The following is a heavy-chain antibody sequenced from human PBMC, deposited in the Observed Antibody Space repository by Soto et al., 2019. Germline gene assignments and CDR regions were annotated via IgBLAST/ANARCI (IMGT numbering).Heavy chain of an antibody. CDR2: IHHSGSI. J-gene: IGHJ4*02. CDR3: ARAVLGGNFSS. Sequence: PSETLSLTCAVSGGSISSSNWWSWVRQSPGKGLEWIGEIHHSGSINYNPSLQSRVTISVDKSKKQFSLKLSSVTAADTAVYYCARAVLGGNFSSWGQGTLVTVSS. CDR1: GGSISSSNW. V-gene: IGHV4-4*02. D-gene: IGHD2-8*01.